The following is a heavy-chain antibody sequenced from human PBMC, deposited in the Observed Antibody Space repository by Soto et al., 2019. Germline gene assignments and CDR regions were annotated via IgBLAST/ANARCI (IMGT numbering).Heavy chain of an antibody. V-gene: IGHV4-59*01. J-gene: IGHJ4*02. Sequence: ETRSLTCTVSGDSINNYYWSWIRQPPGKRLEWIGYIYYTGSTTYNPSLESRVTMSVDTSKSQFSLKLNSVNAADTAVYYCAKYRRTEAEGFTLDYWGRGTLVTVSS. CDR3: AKYRRTEAEGFTLDY. CDR2: IYYTGST. D-gene: IGHD6-13*01. CDR1: GDSINNYY.